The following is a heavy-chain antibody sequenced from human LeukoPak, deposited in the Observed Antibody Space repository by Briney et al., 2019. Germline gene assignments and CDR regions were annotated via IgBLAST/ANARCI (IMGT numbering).Heavy chain of an antibody. CDR2: IYYSGST. J-gene: IGHJ3*01. Sequence: PSETLSLTCTVSGGSISSGSYYWGWIRQPPGKGLEWIGSIYYSGSTYYNPPLKSRVTISLDTSKNQFSLRLSSVTAADTAVYFCARDVSNPWGQGTMVTVSS. V-gene: IGHV4-39*01. D-gene: IGHD3-16*01. CDR3: ARDVSNP. CDR1: GGSISSGSYY.